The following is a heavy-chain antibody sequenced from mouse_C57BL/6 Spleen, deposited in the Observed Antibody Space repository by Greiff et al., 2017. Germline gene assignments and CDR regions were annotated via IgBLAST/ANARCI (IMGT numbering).Heavy chain of an antibody. V-gene: IGHV1-69*01. J-gene: IGHJ3*01. CDR2: IDPSDSYT. Sequence: QVQLKQPGAELVMPGASVKLSCKASGYTFTSYWMHWVKQRPGQGLEWIGEIDPSDSYTNYNQKFKGKSTLTVDKSSSTAYMQLSSLTSEDSAVYYCARSDNYDWFAYWGQGTLVTVSA. D-gene: IGHD2-4*01. CDR3: ARSDNYDWFAY. CDR1: GYTFTSYW.